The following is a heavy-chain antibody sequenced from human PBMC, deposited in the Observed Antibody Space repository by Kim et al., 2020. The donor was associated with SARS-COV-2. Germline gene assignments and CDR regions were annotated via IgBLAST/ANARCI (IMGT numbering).Heavy chain of an antibody. CDR1: GFNFRDYP. J-gene: IGHJ4*01. CDR2: ISRSSSFK. CDR3: ARGFYDLLTGDDYYFDF. V-gene: IGHV3-21*06. D-gene: IGHD3-9*01. Sequence: GGSLRVSCTASGFNFRDYPMHWVRQVPGKGLEWVSSISRSSSFKFYGDSMKGRVTVSRDNAKNSVYLQMNSLRAEDTAVYYCARGFYDLLTGDDYYFDF.